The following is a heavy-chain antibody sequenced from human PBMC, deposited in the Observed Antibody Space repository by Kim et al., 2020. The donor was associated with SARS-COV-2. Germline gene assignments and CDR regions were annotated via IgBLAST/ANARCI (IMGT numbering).Heavy chain of an antibody. Sequence: KFQGRVTMTRNTSISTAYMGLSSLRSEDTAVYYCARERVDISGLFDPWGQGTLVTVSS. J-gene: IGHJ5*02. CDR3: ARERVDISGLFDP. V-gene: IGHV1-8*01. D-gene: IGHD6-19*01.